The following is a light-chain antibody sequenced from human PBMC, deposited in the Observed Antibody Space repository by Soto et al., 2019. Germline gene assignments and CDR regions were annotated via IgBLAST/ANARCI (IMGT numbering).Light chain of an antibody. V-gene: IGKV3-15*01. CDR1: QSVSSY. CDR2: DAS. J-gene: IGKJ4*01. CDR3: QQFHNWPLS. Sequence: EIVLTQSPGTLSLSPGGRATLACRASQSVSSYLAWYQQKPGQAPRLLIDDASTRAAGIPARFNGGGSGTEFTLTISSLQSEDVALYYCQQFHNWPLSFGGGTKVDIK.